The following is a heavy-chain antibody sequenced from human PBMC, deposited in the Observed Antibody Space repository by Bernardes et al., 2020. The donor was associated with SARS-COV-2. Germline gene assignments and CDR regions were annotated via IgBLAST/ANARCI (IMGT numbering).Heavy chain of an antibody. D-gene: IGHD3-3*01. CDR2: IYYSGST. CDR3: ARGGTIFGVVGYGMDV. V-gene: IGHV4-31*03. Sequence: SEPLSLTCTVSGGSISSGGYYWSWLRQHPGKGLEWIGYIYYSGSTYYNPSLKSRVTISVDTSKNQFSLKLSSVTAADTAVYYCARGGTIFGVVGYGMDVWGQGTTVTVSS. J-gene: IGHJ6*02. CDR1: GGSISSGGYY.